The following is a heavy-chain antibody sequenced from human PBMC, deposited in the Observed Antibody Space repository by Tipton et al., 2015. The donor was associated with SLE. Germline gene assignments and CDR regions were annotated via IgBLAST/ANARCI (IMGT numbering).Heavy chain of an antibody. CDR3: VREFVGARDY. J-gene: IGHJ4*02. V-gene: IGHV3-23*03. CDR2: IYSGGSST. D-gene: IGHD6-6*01. CDR1: GFTFSSYA. Sequence: SLRLSCAASGFTFSSYAMSWVRQAPGKGLEWVSVIYSGGSSTYYADSVRGRFTISRDDAEDTLYLQMNSLRAEDTAVYYCVREFVGARDYWGQGTLVTVSS.